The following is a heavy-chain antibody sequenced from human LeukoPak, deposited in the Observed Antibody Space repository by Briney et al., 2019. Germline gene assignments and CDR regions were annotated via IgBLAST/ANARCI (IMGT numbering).Heavy chain of an antibody. Sequence: PGGSLRLSCAASGFTFSSYAMRWVRQAPGKGLEWVAVISYDGSNKYCADSVKGRFTISRDNSKNTLYLQMNSLRAEDTAVYYCARGRGRIWGQGTLVTVSS. D-gene: IGHD3-16*01. CDR2: ISYDGSNK. J-gene: IGHJ4*02. V-gene: IGHV3-30*01. CDR1: GFTFSSYA. CDR3: ARGRGRI.